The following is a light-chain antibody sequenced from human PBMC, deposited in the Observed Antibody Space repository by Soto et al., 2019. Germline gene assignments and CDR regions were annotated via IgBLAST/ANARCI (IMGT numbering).Light chain of an antibody. Sequence: QSVLTQPPSASGTPGQRVSVSCYVFWYQHLPGTAPKLLIYRNDQRPSGVSARFSGSKSGTSASLAISGLRSEDEADYYCAAWDDSLSGSYVFGPGTKLTVL. V-gene: IGLV1-47*01. J-gene: IGLJ1*01. CDR2: RND. CDR3: AAWDDSLSGSYV.